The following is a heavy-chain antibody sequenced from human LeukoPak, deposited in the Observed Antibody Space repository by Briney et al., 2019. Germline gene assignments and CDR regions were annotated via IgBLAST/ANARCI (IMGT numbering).Heavy chain of an antibody. D-gene: IGHD3-9*01. CDR1: GGSISSSSYY. CDR3: ARNDGHDILTGYLED. CDR2: IYYSGST. Sequence: PSETLSLTCTVSGGSISSSSYYWGWIRQPPGKGLEWIGSIYYSGSTYYNPSLKSRVTISVDTSKNQFSLKLSSVTAADTAVYYCARNDGHDILTGYLEDWGQGTLSPSPQ. J-gene: IGHJ4*02. V-gene: IGHV4-39*01.